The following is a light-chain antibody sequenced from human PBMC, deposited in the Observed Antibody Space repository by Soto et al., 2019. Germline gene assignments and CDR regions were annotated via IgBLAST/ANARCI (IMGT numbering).Light chain of an antibody. J-gene: IGLJ1*01. CDR3: SSYTSGGYV. Sequence: QSALTQPASVSGSPGQSITISCTGTRSDVGGYNYVSWFQQHPGKAPKLMIYEVSNRHSGVSNRFSGSKSGNTASLTISGLQAEDEADYYCSSYTSGGYVFGTGTKLTVL. V-gene: IGLV2-14*01. CDR1: RSDVGGYNY. CDR2: EVS.